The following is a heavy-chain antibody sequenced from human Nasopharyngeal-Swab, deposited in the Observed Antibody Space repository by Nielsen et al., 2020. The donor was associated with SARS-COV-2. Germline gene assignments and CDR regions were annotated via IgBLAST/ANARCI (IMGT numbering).Heavy chain of an antibody. CDR3: ARESVVTGMDDATDI. D-gene: IGHD2-21*02. CDR2: ITSDGTTT. Sequence: GGSLRLSCTAYGFTFNNYWMDWVRQVPGKGLVWVSHITSDGTTTSYSDSVKGRFTTSRDNLKDTLYLQMNSLRAEDTAVYYCARESVVTGMDDATDIWGQGTMVTVSS. V-gene: IGHV3-74*01. CDR1: GFTFNNYW. J-gene: IGHJ3*02.